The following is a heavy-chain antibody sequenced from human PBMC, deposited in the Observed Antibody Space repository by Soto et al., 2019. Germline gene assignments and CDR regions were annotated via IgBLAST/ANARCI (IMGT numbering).Heavy chain of an antibody. V-gene: IGHV1-2*02. CDR2: IDPRSGAS. D-gene: IGHD3-10*01. CDR3: ARDKYGPLEY. CDR1: GYPFTDLY. Sequence: QVKLVQSGADVKRPGASVRVSCKPSGYPFTDLYIHWVRLAPGLGLEWMGWIDPRSGASRTTQKFQGRFTLTRDTSTSTVYMELFSLRSDDTAVYYCARDKYGPLEYWGQGTLVTVSS. J-gene: IGHJ4*02.